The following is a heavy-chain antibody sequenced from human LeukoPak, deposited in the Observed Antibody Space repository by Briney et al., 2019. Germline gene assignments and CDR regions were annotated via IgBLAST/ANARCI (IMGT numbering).Heavy chain of an antibody. Sequence: SETLSLTCAVYGASFSGYYWSWIRQPPGKGLEWIGEINHSGSTNYNPSLKSRVTISVDTSKNQFSLKLSSVTAADTAVYYCARGRRDGYSGPWYFDLWGRGTLVTVSS. CDR1: GASFSGYY. D-gene: IGHD5-24*01. CDR3: ARGRRDGYSGPWYFDL. J-gene: IGHJ2*01. V-gene: IGHV4-34*01. CDR2: INHSGST.